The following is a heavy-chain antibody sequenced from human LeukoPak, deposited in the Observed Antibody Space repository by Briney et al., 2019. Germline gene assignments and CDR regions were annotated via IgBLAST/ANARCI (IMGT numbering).Heavy chain of an antibody. CDR3: ARGVAGFGYWYFDL. D-gene: IGHD6-19*01. J-gene: IGHJ2*01. CDR2: INHSGST. Sequence: SETVSLTCAVYGGSFSGYYWSWIRQPPGKGLEWIGEINHSGSTNYNPSLKSRVTISVDTSKNQFSLKLSSVTAADTAVYYCARGVAGFGYWYFDLWGRGTLVTVSS. CDR1: GGSFSGYY. V-gene: IGHV4-34*01.